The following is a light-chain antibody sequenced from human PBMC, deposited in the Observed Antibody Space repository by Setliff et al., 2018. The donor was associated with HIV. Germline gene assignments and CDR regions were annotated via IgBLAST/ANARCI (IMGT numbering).Light chain of an antibody. CDR3: SSYTSSSTDV. Sequence: QSALTQPASVSGSPGQSITISCTGTSNDVGAYNTVNWYQQHPGEAPKLMIYGVSTRPSGVSNRFSGSKSGNTASLTISGLQTEDEADYYCSSYTSSSTDVFGTGTKVTVL. V-gene: IGLV2-14*01. J-gene: IGLJ1*01. CDR1: SNDVGAYNT. CDR2: GVS.